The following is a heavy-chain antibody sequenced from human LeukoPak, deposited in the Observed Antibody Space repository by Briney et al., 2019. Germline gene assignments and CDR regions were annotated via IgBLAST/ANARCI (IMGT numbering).Heavy chain of an antibody. CDR2: IYYSGST. CDR3: ARRVGRWFGERAYYYNYMDV. D-gene: IGHD3-10*01. CDR1: GGSLSSSSYY. Sequence: SETLSLTCTVSGGSLSSSSYYWGWMRQPPGKGLEGIGSIYYSGSTYYNPSLKRRVTISVDTSKNQLSLRLSSGTAADTAVYYCARRVGRWFGERAYYYNYMDVWGKGTTVTISS. J-gene: IGHJ6*03. V-gene: IGHV4-39*07.